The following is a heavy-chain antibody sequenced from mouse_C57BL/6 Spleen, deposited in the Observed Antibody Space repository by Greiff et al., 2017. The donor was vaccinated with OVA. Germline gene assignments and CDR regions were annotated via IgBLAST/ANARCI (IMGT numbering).Heavy chain of an antibody. Sequence: VQLQQSGAELARPGASVKLSCKASGYTFTSYGISWVKQRTGQGLEWIGEIYPRSGNTYYNEKFKGKATLTADKSSRTAYMELRSLTSEDSAVYFCARGGGSTTEDWYFDVWGTGTTVTVSS. J-gene: IGHJ1*03. V-gene: IGHV1-81*01. CDR1: GYTFTSYG. CDR3: ARGGGSTTEDWYFDV. CDR2: IYPRSGNT. D-gene: IGHD2-1*01.